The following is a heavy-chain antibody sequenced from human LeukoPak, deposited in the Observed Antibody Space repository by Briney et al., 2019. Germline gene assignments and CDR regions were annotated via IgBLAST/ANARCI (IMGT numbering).Heavy chain of an antibody. CDR3: AREFCDTNNCYKAALAY. J-gene: IGHJ4*02. Sequence: GGSLRLSCVASGFSFSTYTMHWVRQAPGKGLEYVSTIASNGGSKYYASSVKGRFTISRDNNQNTLYLQMGSLTAEDVALYYCAREFCDTNNCYKAALAYWGQGTLVSVSS. CDR1: GFSFSTYT. CDR2: IASNGGSK. V-gene: IGHV3-64*01. D-gene: IGHD1-1*01.